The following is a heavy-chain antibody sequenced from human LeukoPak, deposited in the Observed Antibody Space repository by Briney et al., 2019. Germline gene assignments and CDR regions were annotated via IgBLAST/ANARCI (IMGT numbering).Heavy chain of an antibody. CDR1: GFTFSSYD. CDR2: IGTAGDT. Sequence: PGGSLRLPCAASGFTFSSYDMHWVRQATGKGLEWVSAIGTAGDTFYPGSVKGRFTISRENGKNSLYLQMNTLRAGDTAVYYCARGRGSYFDYWGQGTLVTVSS. D-gene: IGHD1-26*01. CDR3: ARGRGSYFDY. V-gene: IGHV3-13*01. J-gene: IGHJ4*02.